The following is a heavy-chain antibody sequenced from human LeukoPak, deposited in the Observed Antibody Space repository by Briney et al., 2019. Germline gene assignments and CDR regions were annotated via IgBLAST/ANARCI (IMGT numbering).Heavy chain of an antibody. V-gene: IGHV4-34*01. D-gene: IGHD1-1*01. CDR2: IYHSGSP. Sequence: PGGSLRLSCAASGFTFSDHYIDWVRQAPGKGLEWIGEIYHSGSPNYNPSLKSRVTISVDKSRNHFSLNLSSVTAADTAVYYCARVNINNWHSCDYWGQGTLVTVSS. CDR1: GFTFSDHY. J-gene: IGHJ4*02. CDR3: ARVNINNWHSCDY.